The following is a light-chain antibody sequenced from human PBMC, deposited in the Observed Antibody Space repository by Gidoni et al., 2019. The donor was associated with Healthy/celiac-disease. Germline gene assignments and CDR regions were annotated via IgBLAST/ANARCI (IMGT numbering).Light chain of an antibody. CDR2: GAS. V-gene: IGKV3D-7*01. CDR3: QQDYNLFT. J-gene: IGKJ3*01. Sequence: PGERVTLSCRASQSVSSSYFTWYQQKPGQAPRLLIYGASTRATSLPARFSGSGSGTDFTLTISSLQPEDFAVYYCQQDYNLFTFXPXTKVDIK. CDR1: QSVSSSY.